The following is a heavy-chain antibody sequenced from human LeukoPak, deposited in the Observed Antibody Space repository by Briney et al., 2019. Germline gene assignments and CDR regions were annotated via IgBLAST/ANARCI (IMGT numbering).Heavy chain of an antibody. Sequence: NTSETLSLTCTVSGGSISSGGYYWSWIRQHPGKGLEWIGYIYYSGSTYYNPSLKSRVTISVDTSKNQFSLKLSSVTAADTAVYYCARDSIAVAGTVHLNIWGQGTMVTVSS. CDR1: GGSISSGGYY. V-gene: IGHV4-31*03. J-gene: IGHJ3*02. CDR3: ARDSIAVAGTVHLNI. CDR2: IYYSGST. D-gene: IGHD6-19*01.